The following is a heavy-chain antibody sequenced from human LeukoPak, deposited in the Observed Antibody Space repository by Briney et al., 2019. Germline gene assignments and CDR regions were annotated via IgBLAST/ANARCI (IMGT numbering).Heavy chain of an antibody. CDR1: GGSISNYY. CDR3: ARGPAFDY. V-gene: IGHV4-59*01. Sequence: SETLSLTCTVSGGSISNYYWSWIRQPPGKRLEWIGYIFSSGSTKYNPSLKSQVTISLDASKNQFSLKLSSVTAADTAVYYCARGPAFDYWGQGTLVTVSS. CDR2: IFSSGST. J-gene: IGHJ4*02.